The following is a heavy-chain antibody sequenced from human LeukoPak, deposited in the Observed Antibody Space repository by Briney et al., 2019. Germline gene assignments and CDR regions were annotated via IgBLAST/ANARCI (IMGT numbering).Heavy chain of an antibody. CDR1: GYTFTGYY. J-gene: IGHJ6*03. CDR2: INPISGGT. V-gene: IGHV1-2*02. CDR3: ARQYYDFWSGYYYYYYMDV. D-gene: IGHD3-3*01. Sequence: ASVKVSCKASGYTFTGYYMHWVRQAPGQGLEWVGWINPISGGTNYAQKFQGRVTMTRDTSISTAYMELSRLRSDDTAVYYCARQYYDFWSGYYYYYYMDVWGKGTTVTVSS.